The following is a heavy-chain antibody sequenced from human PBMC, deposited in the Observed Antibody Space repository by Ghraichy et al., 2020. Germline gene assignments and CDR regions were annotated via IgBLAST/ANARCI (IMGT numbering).Heavy chain of an antibody. V-gene: IGHV3-48*01. CDR2: ISDGSDTM. D-gene: IGHD2-21*01. J-gene: IGHJ6*03. Sequence: GGSLRLSCAASGFTFSTYNMNWVRQAPGKGLEWIAYISDGSDTMFYANSVKGRFTISRDNAKNSLYLQMNSLRAEDTAVYYCARDNFLIGGEGDGNYMDVWGKGTTVTVSS. CDR1: GFTFSTYN. CDR3: ARDNFLIGGEGDGNYMDV.